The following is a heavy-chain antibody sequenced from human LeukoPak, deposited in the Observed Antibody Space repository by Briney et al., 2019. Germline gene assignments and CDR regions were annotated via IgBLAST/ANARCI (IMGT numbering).Heavy chain of an antibody. J-gene: IGHJ4*02. V-gene: IGHV3-7*03. CDR2: INQVGSEK. D-gene: IGHD3-10*02. CDR3: ARDLPSSGANDY. Sequence: GGSLRLSCVASGFTFSSRDWMTWVRQAPGKGLEWVANINQVGSEKNYVDSVKGRFTISRDNAKNSVDLQMNSLRAEDTAVYYCARDLPSSGANDYWGQGTLVTVSS. CDR1: GFTFSSRDW.